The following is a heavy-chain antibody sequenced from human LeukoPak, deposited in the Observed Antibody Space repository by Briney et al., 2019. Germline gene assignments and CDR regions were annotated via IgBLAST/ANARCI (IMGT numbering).Heavy chain of an antibody. Sequence: PGGSLRLSCAASGFTVSSNYMSWVRQAPGKGLDWVSLIYSGGSTYYADSVKGRFTISRDNSKNTLYLQMNSLRAEDTAVYYCARDLIAVAGYIDYWGQGTLVTVSS. CDR1: GFTVSSNY. CDR2: IYSGGST. D-gene: IGHD6-19*01. J-gene: IGHJ4*02. CDR3: ARDLIAVAGYIDY. V-gene: IGHV3-66*01.